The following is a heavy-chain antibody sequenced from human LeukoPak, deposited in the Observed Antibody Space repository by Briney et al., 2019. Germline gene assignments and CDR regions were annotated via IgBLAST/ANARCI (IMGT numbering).Heavy chain of an antibody. CDR2: IYRGDST. Sequence: GGSVRLSCGACGFTVSSNYMSWVREAPGKGLEGVLVIYRGDSTYYADYVKCRFTTSRDNSKNSLFLQMNSLSAEDTAIYYCAKYCTSTRCYPYFGMDVWGQGTTVTVSS. CDR1: GFTVSSNY. V-gene: IGHV3-53*01. J-gene: IGHJ6*02. D-gene: IGHD2-2*01. CDR3: AKYCTSTRCYPYFGMDV.